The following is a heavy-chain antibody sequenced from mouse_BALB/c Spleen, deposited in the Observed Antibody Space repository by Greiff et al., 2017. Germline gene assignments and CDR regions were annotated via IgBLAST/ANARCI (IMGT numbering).Heavy chain of an antibody. J-gene: IGHJ3*01. V-gene: IGHV3-8*02. D-gene: IGHD2-1*01. CDR3: ARDLCYGNAFAY. CDR1: GYSFTSGY. CDR2: ISYSGST. Sequence: EVQLVESGPSLVKPSQTLSLSCSVSGYSFTSGYWNWIRKFPGHKLEYMGYISYSGSTYYNPSLKSRISITRDTSKNQYYLQLNSVTTEDTATYDCARDLCYGNAFAYWGQGTLVTVSA.